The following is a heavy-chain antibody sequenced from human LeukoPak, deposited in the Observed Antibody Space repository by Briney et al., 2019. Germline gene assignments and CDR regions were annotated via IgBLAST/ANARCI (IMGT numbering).Heavy chain of an antibody. CDR1: GYTFTGYY. CDR3: ASSGMVVPAYYYYGMDV. CDR2: INPNSGGT. V-gene: IGHV1-2*02. J-gene: IGHJ6*02. D-gene: IGHD2-2*01. Sequence: ASVKVSCKASGYTFTGYYMHWVRQAPGQGLEWMGWINPNSGGTNYAQKFQGRVTMTRDTSISTAYMELSRLRSDDTAVYYCASSGMVVPAYYYYGMDVWGQGTTVNVSS.